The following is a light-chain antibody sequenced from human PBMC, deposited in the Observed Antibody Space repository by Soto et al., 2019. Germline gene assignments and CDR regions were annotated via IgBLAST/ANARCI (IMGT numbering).Light chain of an antibody. V-gene: IGKV3-20*01. Sequence: EIVLTQSPGTLSFSPGERVTLSCRASQSVYNRHLAWYQQKPGQAPRPLIFGASTRATGIPDRFSGSGSGTDFTLTISRLEPEDFAVYYCQQYGVSPLTFVGGTKVE. CDR1: QSVYNRH. CDR2: GAS. CDR3: QQYGVSPLT. J-gene: IGKJ4*01.